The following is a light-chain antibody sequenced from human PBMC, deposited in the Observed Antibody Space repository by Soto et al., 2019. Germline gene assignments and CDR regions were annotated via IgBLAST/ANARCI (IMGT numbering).Light chain of an antibody. CDR3: QSFWM. V-gene: IGLV1-40*01. Sequence: QSVLTQPPSVSGAPGQRGTISCTGSSSNVGAGFNVHWYQYIPGTAPRLLIYDNDNRPSGVPDRFSGSKSGTSASLAISGLQAEDEADYYCQSFWMFGGGTKLTVL. CDR2: DND. J-gene: IGLJ3*02. CDR1: SSNVGAGFN.